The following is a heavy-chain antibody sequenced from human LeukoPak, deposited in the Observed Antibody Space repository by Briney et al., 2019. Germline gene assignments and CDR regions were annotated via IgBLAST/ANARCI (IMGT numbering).Heavy chain of an antibody. CDR2: ISWNSGSI. Sequence: PGGSLRLSCAVSGFTFDDYAMHWVRQAPGKGLEWVSGISWNSGSIGYADSVKGRFTISRDNAKNSLYLQMNSLRAEDMALYYCAKAPGYYYDSSNYFDSWGQGTLVTVSS. D-gene: IGHD3-22*01. CDR3: AKAPGYYYDSSNYFDS. J-gene: IGHJ4*02. V-gene: IGHV3-9*03. CDR1: GFTFDDYA.